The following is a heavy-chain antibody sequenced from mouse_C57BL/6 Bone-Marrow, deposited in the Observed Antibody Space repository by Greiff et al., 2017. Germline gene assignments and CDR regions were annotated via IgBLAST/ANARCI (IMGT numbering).Heavy chain of an antibody. CDR1: GYTFTDYY. CDR2: INPYNGGT. V-gene: IGHV1-19*01. J-gene: IGHJ2*01. D-gene: IGHD2-12*01. CDR3: ARGDYSRDY. Sequence: VQLQQSGPVPVKPGASVKMSCKASGYTFTDYYMNWVKQSHGKSLEWIGVINPYNGGTSYNQKFKGKATLTVDKSSSTAYMELNSLTSEDSAVYYCARGDYSRDYWGQGTTLTVSS.